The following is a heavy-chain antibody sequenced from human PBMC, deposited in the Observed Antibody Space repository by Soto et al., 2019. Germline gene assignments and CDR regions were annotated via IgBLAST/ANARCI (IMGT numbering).Heavy chain of an antibody. V-gene: IGHV1-18*01. J-gene: IGHJ6*02. CDR3: ARVRGSEYYYYGMDV. CDR1: GYTFTSYG. D-gene: IGHD3-10*01. CDR2: ISAYNGNT. Sequence: GASVKVSCKASGYTFTSYGISWVRQAPGQGLEWMGWISAYNGNTNYAQKLQGRVTMTTDTSTSTAYMELRSLRSDDTAVYYCARVRGSEYYYYGMDVWGQGNTVTVSS.